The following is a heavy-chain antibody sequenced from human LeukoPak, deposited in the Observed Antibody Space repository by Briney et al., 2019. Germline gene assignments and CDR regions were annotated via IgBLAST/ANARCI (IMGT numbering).Heavy chain of an antibody. V-gene: IGHV4-59*01. CDR2: IYYSGST. Sequence: PSETLSLTCTVSGGSISSYYWSWIRQPPGKGLEWIGYIYYSGSTNYNPSLKGRVTISVDTSKNQFSLKLSSVTAADTAVYYCARSPGGSYLLDYWGQGTLVTVSS. CDR1: GGSISSYY. J-gene: IGHJ4*02. D-gene: IGHD1-26*01. CDR3: ARSPGGSYLLDY.